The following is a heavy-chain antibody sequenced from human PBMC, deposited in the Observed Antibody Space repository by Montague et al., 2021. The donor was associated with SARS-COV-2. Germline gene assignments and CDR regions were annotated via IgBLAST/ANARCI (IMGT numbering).Heavy chain of an antibody. V-gene: IGHV2-5*02. CDR2: IDWDDDK. Sequence: PALVKPTQTLTLTCTFSGFSLSTSGVGVGWIRQPPGKALEWLALIDWDDDKHYSPSLKSRLTITKDTSKNQVVLTMTNMDPVDTATYYCARSYGDYLFDYGGQGTPGTVSS. CDR1: GFSLSTSGVG. D-gene: IGHD4-17*01. CDR3: ARSYGDYLFDY. J-gene: IGHJ4*01.